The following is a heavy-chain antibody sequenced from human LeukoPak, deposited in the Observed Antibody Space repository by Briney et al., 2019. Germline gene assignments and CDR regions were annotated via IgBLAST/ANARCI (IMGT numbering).Heavy chain of an antibody. CDR1: GFTLSSYW. V-gene: IGHV3-7*03. J-gene: IGHJ4*02. Sequence: PGGSLRLSCAASGFTLSSYWMSWVRQAPGKGLEWVANIKQDGSEKYYVDSVKGRFTISRDNAKNSLYLQMNSLRAEDTAIYFCANEAHRHLDLLNWGQGTLVTVST. CDR3: ANEAHRHLDLLN. CDR2: IKQDGSEK.